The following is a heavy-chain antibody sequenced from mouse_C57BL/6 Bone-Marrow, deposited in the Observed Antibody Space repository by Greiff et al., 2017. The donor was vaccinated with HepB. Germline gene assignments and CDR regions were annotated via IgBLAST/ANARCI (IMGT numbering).Heavy chain of an antibody. CDR1: GFTFSSYA. D-gene: IGHD2-1*01. V-gene: IGHV5-4*01. CDR3: ARERGNYKSYAY. J-gene: IGHJ3*01. CDR2: ISDGGSYT. Sequence: EVKLMESGGGLVKPGGSLKLSCAASGFTFSSYAMSWVRQTPEKRLEWVATISDGGSYTYYPDNVKGRFTISRDNAKNNLYLQMSHLKSEDTAMYYCARERGNYKSYAYWGQGTLVTVSA.